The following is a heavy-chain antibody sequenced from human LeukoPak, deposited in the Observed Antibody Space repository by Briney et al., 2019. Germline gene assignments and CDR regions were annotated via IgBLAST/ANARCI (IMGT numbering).Heavy chain of an antibody. V-gene: IGHV3-11*01. J-gene: IGHJ6*03. Sequence: GGSLRLSCAASGFTFSDYYMSWIRQAPGKGLEWVSYISSSGRTIYYADSVKGRFTISRDNAKNSLYLQMSSLRAEDTAVYYCAGDSSSSSDYYYYYMDVWGKGTTVTVSS. D-gene: IGHD6-6*01. CDR3: AGDSSSSSDYYYYYMDV. CDR1: GFTFSDYY. CDR2: ISSSGRTI.